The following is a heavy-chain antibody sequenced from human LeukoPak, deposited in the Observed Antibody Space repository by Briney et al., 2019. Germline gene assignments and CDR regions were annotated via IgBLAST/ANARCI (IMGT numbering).Heavy chain of an antibody. J-gene: IGHJ5*02. V-gene: IGHV1-18*01. Sequence: GASVKVSCKAYGYTFNNYGISWVRQAPGQGLEWMGWVSSYNGYTNYAQKFQGRVTMSTDTSTSTAYMELRSLRFDDTVIYYCAKDWHILTGRNCFDPWGQGTLVTVSS. CDR3: AKDWHILTGRNCFDP. D-gene: IGHD3-9*01. CDR1: GYTFNNYG. CDR2: VSSYNGYT.